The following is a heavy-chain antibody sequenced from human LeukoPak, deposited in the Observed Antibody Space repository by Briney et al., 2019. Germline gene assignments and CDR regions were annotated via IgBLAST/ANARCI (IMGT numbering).Heavy chain of an antibody. V-gene: IGHV5-51*01. CDR1: GYSFTSYW. J-gene: IGHJ3*02. Sequence: GESLKISCKGSGYSFTSYWIGWVRQMPGKGLEWMGIIYPGDSETKYSPSFQGQVTISADKAISTAFLQWSGLKASDTAMYYCASSHQLLGFPYAFDIWGQGTLVTVSS. D-gene: IGHD2-2*01. CDR2: IYPGDSET. CDR3: ASSHQLLGFPYAFDI.